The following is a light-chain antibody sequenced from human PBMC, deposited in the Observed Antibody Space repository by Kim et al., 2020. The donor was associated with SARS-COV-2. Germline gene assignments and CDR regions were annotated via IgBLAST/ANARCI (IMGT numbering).Light chain of an antibody. V-gene: IGLV1-51*01. Sequence: GQRVTISCSGSSSNIGNNYVSWYQQLPGTAPKLLIYDNNKRPSGIPARFSGSKSGTSATLGITGLQTGDEAEYYCGTWDSSLSVWLFVGGTQLTVL. CDR3: GTWDSSLSVWL. J-gene: IGLJ3*02. CDR1: SSNIGNNY. CDR2: DNN.